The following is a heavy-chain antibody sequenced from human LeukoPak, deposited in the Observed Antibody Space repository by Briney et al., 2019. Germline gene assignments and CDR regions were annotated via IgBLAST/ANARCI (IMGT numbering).Heavy chain of an antibody. D-gene: IGHD3-3*01. Sequence: GRSLRLSCAASGFTFSCYAMHWVRQAPGKGLEWVAVISYDGSNKYYADSVKGRFTISRDNSKNTLYLQMNSLRAEDTAVYYCARDTTARTIFGVVMSHFDYWGQGTLVTVSS. CDR2: ISYDGSNK. J-gene: IGHJ4*02. V-gene: IGHV3-30*04. CDR3: ARDTTARTIFGVVMSHFDY. CDR1: GFTFSCYA.